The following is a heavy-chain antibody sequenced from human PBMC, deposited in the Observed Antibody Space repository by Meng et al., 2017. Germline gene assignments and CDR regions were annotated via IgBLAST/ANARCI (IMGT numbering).Heavy chain of an antibody. V-gene: IGHV3-15*01. CDR3: TTGSEKYYYDSSGYYYFDY. CDR2: IKSKTDGGTT. Sequence: GESLKISCAASGFTFSNAWMSWVRQAPGKGLEWVGRIKSKTDGGTTDYAAPVKGRFTISRDDSKNTLYLQINSLKTEDTAVYYCTTGSEKYYYDSSGYYYFDYWGQGTLVTVSS. J-gene: IGHJ4*02. D-gene: IGHD3-22*01. CDR1: GFTFSNAW.